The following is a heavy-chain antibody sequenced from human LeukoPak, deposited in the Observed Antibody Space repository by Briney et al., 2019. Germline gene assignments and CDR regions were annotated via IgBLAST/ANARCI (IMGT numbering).Heavy chain of an antibody. CDR3: ARDSGNFHYDMDV. CDR2: KFSHDGTT. CDR1: GYSLNSHH. V-gene: IGHV1-46*02. D-gene: IGHD3-10*01. Sequence: ASVKVSCKPSGYSLNSHHVHWVRQAPGQGLEWMGVKFSHDGTTSYTQNFQGRLTMTRDTSTSTVYMELSSLRSEDTAVYYCARDSGNFHYDMDVWGQGTTVIVSS. J-gene: IGHJ6*02.